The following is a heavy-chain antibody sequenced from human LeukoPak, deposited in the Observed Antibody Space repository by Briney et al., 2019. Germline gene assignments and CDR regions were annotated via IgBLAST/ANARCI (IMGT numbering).Heavy chain of an antibody. CDR3: AREGIAVAGTFAFDY. CDR2: ISSSSSYI. J-gene: IGHJ4*02. D-gene: IGHD6-19*01. V-gene: IGHV3-21*01. CDR1: GFTFSSYS. Sequence: GGSLRLSCAASGFTFSSYSMNWVRQAPGKGLEWVSSISSSSSYIYYADSVKGRFTISRDNAKNSLYLQMNSLRAEDTAVYYCAREGIAVAGTFAFDYWGQGTLVTVSS.